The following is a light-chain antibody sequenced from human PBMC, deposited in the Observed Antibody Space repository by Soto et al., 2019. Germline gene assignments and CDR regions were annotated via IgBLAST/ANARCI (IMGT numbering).Light chain of an antibody. CDR3: QSYDSSLSGYV. CDR1: SSNIGAGYE. CDR2: ENN. V-gene: IGLV1-40*01. Sequence: QSVLTQPPSVSEAPGQRVTISCTGSSSNIGAGYEAHWYQQVPGTAPKLLIYENNNRPSGVPDRCSGSKSGTSASLAITGLRAEDEAEYYCQSYDSSLSGYVFGTGTKVTVL. J-gene: IGLJ1*01.